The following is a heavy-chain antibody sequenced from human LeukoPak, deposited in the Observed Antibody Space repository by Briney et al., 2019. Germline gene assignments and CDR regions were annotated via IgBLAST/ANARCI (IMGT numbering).Heavy chain of an antibody. D-gene: IGHD3-22*01. CDR1: GFTFSSYW. CDR3: AKDLNYYDSSGYYVGNY. V-gene: IGHV3-23*01. CDR2: ISGSGGST. J-gene: IGHJ4*02. Sequence: GGSLRLSCAASGFTFSSYWMSWVRQAPGKGLEWVSAISGSGGSTYYADSVKGRFTISRDNSKNTLYLQMNSLRAEDTAVYYCAKDLNYYDSSGYYVGNYWGQGTLVTVSS.